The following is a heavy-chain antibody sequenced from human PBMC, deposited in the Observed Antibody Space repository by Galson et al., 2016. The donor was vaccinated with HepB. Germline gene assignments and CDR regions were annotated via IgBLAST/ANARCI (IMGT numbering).Heavy chain of an antibody. J-gene: IGHJ4*02. CDR2: VYWDDDK. D-gene: IGHD3-10*01. Sequence: PALVKPTQTLTLTCTVSGFSLNTKDLGVAWIRQPPGKALEWLGLVYWDDDKRFQPSLKSRLTITRDPSKNQVVLKMTNVDPADAGTYYCARRRGISVRGITITAFDFWGQGALVTVSS. CDR3: ARRRGISVRGITITAFDF. V-gene: IGHV2-5*02. CDR1: GFSLNTKDLG.